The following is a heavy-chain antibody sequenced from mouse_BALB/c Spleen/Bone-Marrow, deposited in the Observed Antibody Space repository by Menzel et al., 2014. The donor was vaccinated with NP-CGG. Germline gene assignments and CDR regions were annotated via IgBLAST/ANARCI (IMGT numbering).Heavy chain of an antibody. Sequence: QVHVKQSGPELVKPGASVKISCKASGYAFSSPWMNWVKQRPGQGLEWIGRIYPGDGDTNYNGKFKGKATLTADKSSSTAYMQLSSLTSVDSAVYFCARTYYPYFDYWGQGTTLTVSS. CDR2: IYPGDGDT. J-gene: IGHJ2*01. CDR1: GYAFSSPW. CDR3: ARTYYPYFDY. D-gene: IGHD1-1*01. V-gene: IGHV1-82*01.